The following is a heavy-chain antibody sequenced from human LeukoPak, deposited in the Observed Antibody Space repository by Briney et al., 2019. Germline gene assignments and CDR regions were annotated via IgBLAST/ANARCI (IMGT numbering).Heavy chain of an antibody. Sequence: ASVKVSCKASGYTFTSYGISWVRQAPGQGLEWMGWIRAYNGNTNYAQKLQGRVTMTTDTSTSTAYMELRSLRSDDTAVYYCARGPYIVVVPAAINYYYYMDVWGKGTTVTVSS. CDR1: GYTFTSYG. V-gene: IGHV1-18*01. J-gene: IGHJ6*03. D-gene: IGHD2-2*01. CDR3: ARGPYIVVVPAAINYYYYMDV. CDR2: IRAYNGNT.